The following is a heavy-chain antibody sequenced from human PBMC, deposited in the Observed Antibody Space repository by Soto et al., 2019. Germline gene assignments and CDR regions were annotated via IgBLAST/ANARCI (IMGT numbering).Heavy chain of an antibody. V-gene: IGHV3-64*02. D-gene: IGHD4-17*01. J-gene: IGHJ4*02. CDR1: GFTFSSYA. CDR3: ARGGTVTTQYYFDY. CDR2: ISSNGGST. Sequence: GGSLRLSCVASGFTFSSYAMHWVRQAPGKGLECVSGISSNGGSTYYADSVKGRFTISRDNSKNTLYLQMGSLRAEDMAVYYCARGGTVTTQYYFDYWGQGTLVTVSS.